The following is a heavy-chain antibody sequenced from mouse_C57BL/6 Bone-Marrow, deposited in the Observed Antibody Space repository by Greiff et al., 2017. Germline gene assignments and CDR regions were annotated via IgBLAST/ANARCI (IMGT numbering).Heavy chain of an antibody. V-gene: IGHV1-74*01. J-gene: IGHJ1*01. CDR2: IHPSDSDT. D-gene: IGHD2-4*01. CDR1: GYTFTSYW. Sequence: VQLQQPGAELVKPGASVKVSCKASGYTFTSYWMHWVKQRPGQGLEWIGRIHPSDSDTNYNQKFKGKATLTVDKSSSTAYMQLSILTSEDSAVYYCANIHYDYDDPFWGSGTTVTVSS. CDR3: ANIHYDYDDPF.